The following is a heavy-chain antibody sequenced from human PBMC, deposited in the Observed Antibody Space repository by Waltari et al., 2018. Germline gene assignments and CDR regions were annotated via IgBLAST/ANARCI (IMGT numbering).Heavy chain of an antibody. CDR3: VRDLGGSGTSWFDA. D-gene: IGHD3-10*01. CDR2: ISPSGKT. V-gene: IGHV4-38-2*02. Sequence: QVQLQESGPGLARPSEPLSLSCLVSSFSFSRGYFWGWIRPPPGKGLEWIGSISPSGKTYYNPSLKSRVTMSVDTSNNHFALKLTSVTAADTAIYYCVRDLGGSGTSWFDAWGQGTLVTVSS. CDR1: SFSFSRGYF. J-gene: IGHJ5*02.